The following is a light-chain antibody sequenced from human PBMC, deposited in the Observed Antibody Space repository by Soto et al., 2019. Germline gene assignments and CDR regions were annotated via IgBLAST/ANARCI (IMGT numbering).Light chain of an antibody. J-gene: IGKJ1*01. CDR3: QQLNSYPWT. CDR2: AAS. Sequence: IQLTQSPSSLSASVGDRVTITCRASQGISSYLAWYQQKPGKAPKLLIYAASTLYSGVPSRFSGSGSGTDFTRTISSLQPEDFATYYCQQLNSYPWTFGQGTKVEIK. CDR1: QGISSY. V-gene: IGKV1-9*01.